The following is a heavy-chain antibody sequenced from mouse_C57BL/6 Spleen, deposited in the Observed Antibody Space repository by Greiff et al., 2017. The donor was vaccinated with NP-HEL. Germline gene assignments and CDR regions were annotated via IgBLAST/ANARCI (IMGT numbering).Heavy chain of an antibody. CDR2: IDPSDSYT. Sequence: QVQLQQSGAELVKPGASVKLSCKASGYTFTSYWMQWVKQRPGQGLEWIGEIDPSDSYTNYNQKFKGKATLTVDTSSSTANMQLSSLTSEDSAVYDCARDCGSSPAWFAYWGQGTLVTVSA. V-gene: IGHV1-50*01. J-gene: IGHJ3*01. CDR3: ARDCGSSPAWFAY. D-gene: IGHD1-1*01. CDR1: GYTFTSYW.